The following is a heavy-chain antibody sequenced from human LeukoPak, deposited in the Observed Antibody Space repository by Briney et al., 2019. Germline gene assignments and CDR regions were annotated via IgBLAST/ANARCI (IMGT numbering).Heavy chain of an antibody. Sequence: GGSLRLSCAASGFTFSTSAKHWVRQAPGKGLEWVAVISSDGSDTNYADSVKGRFTISRDNSKNTLYLEMNSLRPEDTAVYYCARDRCTSTTCYLFDYWGQGTLVIVSS. J-gene: IGHJ4*02. CDR2: ISSDGSDT. CDR3: ARDRCTSTTCYLFDY. CDR1: GFTFSTSA. V-gene: IGHV3-30*04. D-gene: IGHD2/OR15-2a*01.